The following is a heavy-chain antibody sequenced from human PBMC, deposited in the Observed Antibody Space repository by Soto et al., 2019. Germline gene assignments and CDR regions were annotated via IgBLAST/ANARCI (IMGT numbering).Heavy chain of an antibody. V-gene: IGHV3-74*01. CDR2: INSDGSST. CDR3: ARRRYDYYYYYGMDV. J-gene: IGHJ6*02. Sequence: LRLSCAASGFTFSSYWMHWVRQAPGKGLVWVSRINSDGSSTSYADSVKGRFTISRDNGKNTLYLQMNSLRAEDTAVYYCARRRYDYYYYYGMDVWGQGTTVTVSS. CDR1: GFTFSSYW. D-gene: IGHD1-1*01.